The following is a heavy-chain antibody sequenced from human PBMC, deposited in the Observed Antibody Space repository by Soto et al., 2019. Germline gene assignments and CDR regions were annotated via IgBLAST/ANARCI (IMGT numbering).Heavy chain of an antibody. CDR1: GGSISSYY. D-gene: IGHD3-3*01. J-gene: IGHJ5*02. V-gene: IGHV4-59*01. Sequence: LSLTCTVSGGSISSYYWSWIRQPPGKGLEWIGYIYYSGSTNYNPSLKSRVTISVDTSKNQFSLKLSSVTAADTAVYYCAAHKYDFWSGYYNWFDPWGQGTLVTVSS. CDR2: IYYSGST. CDR3: AAHKYDFWSGYYNWFDP.